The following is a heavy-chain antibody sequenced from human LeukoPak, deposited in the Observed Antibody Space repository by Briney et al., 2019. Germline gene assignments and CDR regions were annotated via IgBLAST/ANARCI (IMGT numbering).Heavy chain of an antibody. CDR3: AATVPNWFDP. D-gene: IGHD4-11*01. Sequence: PGRSLRLSCAASGFTFSSYAMHWVRQAPGKGLEWVAVISYDGSNKYYADSVKGRFTISRDNSKNTLYLQMNSLRAEDTAVYYCAATVPNWFDPWGQGPLVTVSS. CDR1: GFTFSSYA. V-gene: IGHV3-30-3*01. J-gene: IGHJ5*02. CDR2: ISYDGSNK.